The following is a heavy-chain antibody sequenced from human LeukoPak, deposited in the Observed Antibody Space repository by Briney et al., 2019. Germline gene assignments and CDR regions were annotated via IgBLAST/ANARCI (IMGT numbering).Heavy chain of an antibody. CDR3: SRAWRQLWSPFDY. J-gene: IGHJ4*02. V-gene: IGHV4-34*01. D-gene: IGHD5-18*01. CDR2: INHSGST. Sequence: SETLSLTCAVYGGSFSGYYWSWIRRPPGKGLEWIGEINHSGSTNYNPSLKSRVTISVDTSKNQFSLKLSSVTAADTAVYYYSRAWRQLWSPFDYWGQGTLVTVSS. CDR1: GGSFSGYY.